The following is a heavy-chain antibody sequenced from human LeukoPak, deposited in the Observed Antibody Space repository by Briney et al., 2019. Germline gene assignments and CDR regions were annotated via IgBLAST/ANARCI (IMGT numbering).Heavy chain of an antibody. V-gene: IGHV3-21*01. CDR2: ISSSSSYI. D-gene: IGHD4-11*01. Sequence: GGSLRLSCAASGFTFSSYSMNWVRQAPGKGLEWVSSISSSSSYIYYADSVKGRFTISRDNAKNSLYLQMNSLGVDDTAVYYCGTYSINNAREFQYWGQGTLVTVPS. J-gene: IGHJ1*01. CDR3: GTYSINNAREFQY. CDR1: GFTFSSYS.